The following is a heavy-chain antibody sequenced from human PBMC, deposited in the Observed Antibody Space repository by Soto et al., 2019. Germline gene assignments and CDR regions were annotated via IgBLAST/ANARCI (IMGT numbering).Heavy chain of an antibody. V-gene: IGHV1-18*04. CDR3: AIDSSGWYASYFDY. CDR1: GYTFISYG. D-gene: IGHD6-19*01. CDR2: ISAYNGNT. J-gene: IGHJ4*02. Sequence: QVQLVQSGAEVKKPGASVKVSCKASGYTFISYGISWVRQAPGQGLEWMGWISAYNGNTNYAQKLQGRVTMTTDTSTGTAYMELRSLSSDDTAVYYCAIDSSGWYASYFDYWGQGTLVTVSS.